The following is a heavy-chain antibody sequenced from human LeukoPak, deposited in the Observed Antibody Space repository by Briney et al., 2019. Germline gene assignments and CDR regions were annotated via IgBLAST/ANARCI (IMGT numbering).Heavy chain of an antibody. Sequence: PGGSLRLSCAASGFTFDDYTMHWVRQAPGKGLEWVSLITWDGGSTYYSDSVKGRFTISRDKSKNTLYLQMNSLRADDTAVYYCAKDLLRWSFDYWGQGTLVTVSS. CDR2: ITWDGGST. D-gene: IGHD4-23*01. CDR1: GFTFDDYT. V-gene: IGHV3-43*01. J-gene: IGHJ4*02. CDR3: AKDLLRWSFDY.